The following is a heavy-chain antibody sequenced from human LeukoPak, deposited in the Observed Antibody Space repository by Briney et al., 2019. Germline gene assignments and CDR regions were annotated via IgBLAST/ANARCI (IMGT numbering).Heavy chain of an antibody. V-gene: IGHV1-24*01. D-gene: IGHD3-22*01. Sequence: ASMKVSCKVSGYTLTELSMHWVRQAPGKGLEWMGGFDPEDGETIYAQKFQGRVTMTEDTSTDTAYMELSSLRSEDTAVYYCATNYDSSGYYNLDYWGQGALVTVSS. CDR3: ATNYDSSGYYNLDY. J-gene: IGHJ4*02. CDR1: GYTLTELS. CDR2: FDPEDGET.